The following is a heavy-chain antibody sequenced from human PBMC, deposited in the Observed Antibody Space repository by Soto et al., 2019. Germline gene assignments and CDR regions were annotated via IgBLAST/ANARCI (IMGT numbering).Heavy chain of an antibody. CDR1: GFTFTTYW. J-gene: IGHJ4*02. D-gene: IGHD3-10*01. V-gene: IGHV3-7*03. CDR2: IRQDGGAQ. Sequence: EVQVVESGGGLAQPGGSLRLSCITSGFTFTTYWMSWVRQAPGKGLEWVANIRQDGGAQYYVDSVKGRFTISRDNAKNSVYLQMDSLRAEDTAVYFWVRGGHGSGSYLGSDWGQGTLVTVSS. CDR3: VRGGHGSGSYLGSD.